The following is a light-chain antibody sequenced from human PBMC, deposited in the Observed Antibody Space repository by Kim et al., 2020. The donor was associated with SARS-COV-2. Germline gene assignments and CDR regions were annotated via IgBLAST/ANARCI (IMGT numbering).Light chain of an antibody. V-gene: IGLV10-54*01. Sequence: PTATLTCTGNSNNVGNQGAAWLQQHQGHPPKLLSYRNNNRPSGISERLSASRSGNTASLTITGLQPEDEADYYCSAWDSSLSDWVFGGGTKLTVL. J-gene: IGLJ3*02. CDR3: SAWDSSLSDWV. CDR1: SNNVGNQG. CDR2: RNN.